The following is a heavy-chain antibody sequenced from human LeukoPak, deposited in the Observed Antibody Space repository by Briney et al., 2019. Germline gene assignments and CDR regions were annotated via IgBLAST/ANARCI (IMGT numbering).Heavy chain of an antibody. CDR3: ARSNQADDY. V-gene: IGHV3-74*01. J-gene: IGHJ4*02. CDR1: GFTFSSYW. Sequence: GRSLRLSCAASGFTFSSYWMHWVRQVPGKGLVWVARINPGGSSITYADSVKGRFTISRDNAKNTLYLQMDSLRAEDTGVYYCARSNQADDYWGQGTLDTVSS. CDR2: INPGGSSI. D-gene: IGHD1-14*01.